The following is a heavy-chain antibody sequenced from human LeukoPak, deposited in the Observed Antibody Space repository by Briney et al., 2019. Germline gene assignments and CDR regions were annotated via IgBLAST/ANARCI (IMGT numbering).Heavy chain of an antibody. D-gene: IGHD5-18*01. CDR3: ARTALPGPVDTAMDPDY. Sequence: SVKVSCKASGGTFSSYAISWVRQAPGQGLEWMAGIIPIFGTANYAQKFQGRVTITADKSTSTAYMELSSLRSEDTAVYYCARTALPGPVDTAMDPDYWGQGTLVTVSS. J-gene: IGHJ4*02. CDR1: GGTFSSYA. V-gene: IGHV1-69*06. CDR2: IIPIFGTA.